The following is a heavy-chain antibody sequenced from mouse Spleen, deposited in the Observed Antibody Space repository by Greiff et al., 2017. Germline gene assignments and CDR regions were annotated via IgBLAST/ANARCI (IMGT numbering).Heavy chain of an antibody. CDR2: IYPGNSDT. CDR3: TRRENGYDGDFDY. J-gene: IGHJ2*01. D-gene: IGHD2-2*01. Sequence: EVKVVESGTVLARPGASVKMSCKTSGYTFTSYWMHWVKQRPGQGLEWIGAIYPGNSDTSYNQKFKGKAKLTAVTSASTAYMELSSLTNEDSAVYYCTRRENGYDGDFDYWGQGTTLTVSS. V-gene: IGHV1-5*01. CDR1: GYTFTSYW.